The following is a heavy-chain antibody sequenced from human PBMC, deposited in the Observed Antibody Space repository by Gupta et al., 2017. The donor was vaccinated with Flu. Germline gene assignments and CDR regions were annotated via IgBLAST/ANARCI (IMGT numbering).Heavy chain of an antibody. J-gene: IGHJ4*02. CDR3: ARESITIFGVGQVNFDY. CDR1: GFTFSSYS. CDR2: ISSSSSYI. V-gene: IGHV3-21*01. Sequence: EVQLVESGGGLVKPGGSLRLSCAASGFTFSSYSMNWVRQAPGKGLEWVSSISSSSSYIYYADSVKGRFTISRDNAKNSLYLQMNSLRAEDTAVYYCARESITIFGVGQVNFDYWGQGTLVTVSS. D-gene: IGHD3-3*01.